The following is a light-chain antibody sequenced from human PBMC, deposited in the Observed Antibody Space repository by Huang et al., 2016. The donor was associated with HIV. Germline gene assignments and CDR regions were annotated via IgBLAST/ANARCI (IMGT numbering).Light chain of an antibody. CDR1: QSITTN. J-gene: IGKJ4*01. Sequence: EIVMTQSPVTLSVSLGERATLSCRASQSITTNLAWYQQKPGEAPRLLIYGASTRSSSIPARFSGGGSATECTITISRLQSEDFVVYFCQQYITWPPLTFGGGTTVEIK. CDR3: QQYITWPPLT. V-gene: IGKV3-15*01. CDR2: GAS.